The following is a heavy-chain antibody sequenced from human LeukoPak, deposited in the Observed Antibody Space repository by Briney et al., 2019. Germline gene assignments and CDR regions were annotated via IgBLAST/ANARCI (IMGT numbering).Heavy chain of an antibody. V-gene: IGHV3-21*01. J-gene: IGHJ6*02. CDR3: ARLAVVAATEDPYYYKYGMDV. CDR2: ISTSTSYI. D-gene: IGHD2-15*01. CDR1: GFTFNSYG. Sequence: GSLRLSCAASGFTFNSYGMNWVRQAPGKGLEWVSSISTSTSYIYYADSVKGRFTISRDNAKNSLYLQMNSLRAVDTAVYYCARLAVVAATEDPYYYKYGMDVWGQGTTVTVSS.